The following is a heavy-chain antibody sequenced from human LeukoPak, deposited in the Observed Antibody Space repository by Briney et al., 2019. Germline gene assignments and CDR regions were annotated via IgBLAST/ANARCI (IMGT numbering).Heavy chain of an antibody. CDR2: IYTSGST. J-gene: IGHJ3*02. V-gene: IGHV4-61*05. Sequence: SETLSLTCTVSGGSISSSSYYWGWIRQPPGKGLEWIGYIYTSGSTNYNPSLKSRVTISLDTSKNQFSLKLSSVTAADTAVYYCARRPHAFDIWGQGTMVTVSS. CDR3: ARRPHAFDI. CDR1: GGSISSSSYY.